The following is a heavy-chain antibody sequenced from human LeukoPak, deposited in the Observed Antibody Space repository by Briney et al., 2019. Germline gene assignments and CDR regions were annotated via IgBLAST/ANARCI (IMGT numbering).Heavy chain of an antibody. J-gene: IGHJ4*02. D-gene: IGHD2-15*01. V-gene: IGHV3-23*01. Sequence: GGSLRLSCAASGFTFSSYAMSWVRQAPGKGLEWVPTFGGSGGSTDYADSVKGRFTISRDNSKNTLYLQMNSLRAEDTAVYYCAKRRGEGGGHFDYWGQGTLVTVSS. CDR2: FGGSGGST. CDR3: AKRRGEGGGHFDY. CDR1: GFTFSSYA.